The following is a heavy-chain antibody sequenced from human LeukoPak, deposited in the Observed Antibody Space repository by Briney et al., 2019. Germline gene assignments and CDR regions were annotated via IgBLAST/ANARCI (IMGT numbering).Heavy chain of an antibody. Sequence: SETLSLTCTVSGGSISSSSYYWGWIRQPPGTGLEWIGSIYYSGSTYYNPSLKSRVTISVDTSKNQFSLKLSSVTAADTAVYYCARDDLPTYSFDGSGYHRAPGAFDIWGRGTMVTVSS. CDR1: GGSISSSSYY. D-gene: IGHD3-22*01. CDR3: ARDDLPTYSFDGSGYHRAPGAFDI. CDR2: IYYSGST. J-gene: IGHJ3*02. V-gene: IGHV4-39*07.